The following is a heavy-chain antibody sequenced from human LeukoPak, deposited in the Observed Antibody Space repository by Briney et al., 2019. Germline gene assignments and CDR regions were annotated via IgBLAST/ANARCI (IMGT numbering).Heavy chain of an antibody. Sequence: PGGSLRLSCAASGFTFSRNALSWVRQAPGKGLEWVSSLSGSGADTYYADSVKGRFTISRDNSKNTVYLQMNSLRAEDTAIYYCATDPYGTRYFDYWGQGTLVTVSS. CDR2: LSGSGADT. CDR1: GFTFSRNA. J-gene: IGHJ4*02. CDR3: ATDPYGTRYFDY. D-gene: IGHD2-2*01. V-gene: IGHV3-23*01.